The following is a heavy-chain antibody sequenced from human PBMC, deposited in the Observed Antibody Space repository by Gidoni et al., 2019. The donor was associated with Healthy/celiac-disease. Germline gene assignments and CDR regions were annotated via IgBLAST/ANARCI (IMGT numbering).Heavy chain of an antibody. CDR1: GSTFTGYY. J-gene: IGHJ4*02. V-gene: IGHV1-2*07. CDR3: ARVGHSSSWYDFDY. D-gene: IGHD6-13*01. CDR2: INPNSGGT. Sequence: QVQLVQSGAEVKKPGASVNVSCQASGSTFTGYYMHWVRQAPGQGLEWMGWINPNSGGTNYAHKFQGRVTMTRDTSISTAYMELSRLRSDDTAVYYCARVGHSSSWYDFDYWGQGTLVTVSS.